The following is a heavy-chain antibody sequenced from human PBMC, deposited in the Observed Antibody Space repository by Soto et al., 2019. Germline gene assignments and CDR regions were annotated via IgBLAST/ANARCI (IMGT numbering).Heavy chain of an antibody. CDR2: MHYSGIS. CDR1: GVSISSSTYY. CDR3: ARRSGGAPFDS. V-gene: IGHV4-39*01. D-gene: IGHD3-10*01. Sequence: SETLSLTCTVSGVSISSSTYYWGWIRQPPGRGLEWIATMHYSGISFYNLSLKSRVTMSGDTSKNQFSLKLTSVTAADTAAYFCARRSGGAPFDSWGRGTLVTVSS. J-gene: IGHJ4*02.